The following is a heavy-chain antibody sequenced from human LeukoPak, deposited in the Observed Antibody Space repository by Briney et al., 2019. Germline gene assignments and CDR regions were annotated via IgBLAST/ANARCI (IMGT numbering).Heavy chain of an antibody. J-gene: IGHJ4*02. D-gene: IGHD3-22*01. V-gene: IGHV1-2*06. CDR1: GYTFTSYY. Sequence: GASVKVSCKASGYTFTSYYMHWVRQAPGQGLEWMGLINPTGGSTGYAQKFQGRVTMTRDTSISTAYMELSRLRSDDTAVYYCARAAYYYDSSGYSPFDYWGQGTLVTVSS. CDR3: ARAAYYYDSSGYSPFDY. CDR2: INPTGGST.